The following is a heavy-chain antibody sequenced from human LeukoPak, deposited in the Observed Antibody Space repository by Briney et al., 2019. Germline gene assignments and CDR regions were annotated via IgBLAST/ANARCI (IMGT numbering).Heavy chain of an antibody. CDR3: TGNYYGSGSYADFDY. CDR1: GFTFSGPA. D-gene: IGHD3-10*01. J-gene: IGHJ4*02. Sequence: GGSLRLSCAASGFTFSGPALHWVRQASGKGLEWGGRIRSTANGYATAYAASVKGRFTISRDDSKNTAYLQMDSLKTEDTAVYYCTGNYYGSGSYADFDYWGQGTLVTVSS. V-gene: IGHV3-73*01. CDR2: IRSTANGYAT.